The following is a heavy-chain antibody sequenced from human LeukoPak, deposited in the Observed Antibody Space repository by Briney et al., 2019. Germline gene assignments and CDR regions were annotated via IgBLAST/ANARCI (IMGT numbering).Heavy chain of an antibody. J-gene: IGHJ3*02. CDR3: ARAVVVMKAFDI. CDR2: IYYSGST. V-gene: IGHV4-39*01. Sequence: SETLSLTCTVSGGSISSSSYYWGWIRQPPGKGLEWIGSIYYSGSTYYNPSLKSRVTISVDTSKNQFSLKLSSVTAADTAVYYCARAVVVMKAFDIWGQGTMVTVSS. CDR1: GGSISSSSYY. D-gene: IGHD3-22*01.